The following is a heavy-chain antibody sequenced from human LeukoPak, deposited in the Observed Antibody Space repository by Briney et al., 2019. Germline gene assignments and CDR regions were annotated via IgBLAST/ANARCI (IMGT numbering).Heavy chain of an antibody. CDR2: IIPIFGTA. D-gene: IGHD2-15*01. CDR3: ARGSVVVVATYYYYYMDV. Sequence: ASVKVSCKASGYTFTSYYMHWVRQAPGQGLEWMGGIIPIFGTANYAQKFQGRVTITADKSTSTAYMELSSLRSEDTAVYYCARGSVVVVATYYYYYMDVWGKGTTVTVSS. CDR1: GYTFTSYY. J-gene: IGHJ6*03. V-gene: IGHV1-69*06.